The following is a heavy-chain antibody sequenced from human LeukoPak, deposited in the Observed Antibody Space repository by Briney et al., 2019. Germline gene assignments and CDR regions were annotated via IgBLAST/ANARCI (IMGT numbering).Heavy chain of an antibody. CDR3: ARARLRGSYQNAFDI. Sequence: GGSLRLSCAASGFTFSSYGMSWVRQAPGKGLEWVSAISGSGGSTYYADSVKGRFTISRDNSENTLYLQMNSLRAEDTAVYYCARARLRGSYQNAFDIWGQGTMVTVSS. D-gene: IGHD3-16*02. V-gene: IGHV3-23*01. J-gene: IGHJ3*02. CDR1: GFTFSSYG. CDR2: ISGSGGST.